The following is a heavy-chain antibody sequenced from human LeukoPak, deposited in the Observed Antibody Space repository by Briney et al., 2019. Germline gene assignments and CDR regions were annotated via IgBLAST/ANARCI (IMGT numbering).Heavy chain of an antibody. D-gene: IGHD3-10*01. Sequence: VASVKVSCKASGYTFTGYYMHWVRQAPGQGLEWMGWINPNSGGTNYAQKFQGRVTMTRDTSISTAYMELSRLRSDDTAVYYCARDLLRGVTHYYYYYMDVWGKGTTVTVSS. V-gene: IGHV1-2*02. CDR1: GYTFTGYY. CDR2: INPNSGGT. J-gene: IGHJ6*03. CDR3: ARDLLRGVTHYYYYYMDV.